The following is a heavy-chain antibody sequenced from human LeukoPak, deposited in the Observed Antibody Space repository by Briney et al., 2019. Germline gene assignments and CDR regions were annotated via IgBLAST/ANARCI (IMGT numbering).Heavy chain of an antibody. Sequence: TSETLSLTCTVSGGSISSSSYSWGWIRQPPGKGLEWIGGIYYSGSTYYNPSLKSRVTISVDTSKNQFSLKLSSVTAADTAVYYCVGDFWSGYWFDPWGQGTLVTVSS. CDR2: IYYSGST. CDR1: GGSISSSSYS. J-gene: IGHJ5*02. CDR3: VGDFWSGYWFDP. D-gene: IGHD3-3*01. V-gene: IGHV4-39*01.